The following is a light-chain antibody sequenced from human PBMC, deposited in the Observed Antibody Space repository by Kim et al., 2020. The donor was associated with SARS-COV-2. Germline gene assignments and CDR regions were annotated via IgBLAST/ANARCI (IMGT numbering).Light chain of an antibody. CDR2: AAS. CDR3: QKYNTVPLT. V-gene: IGKV1-27*01. CDR1: QDIGNY. J-gene: IGKJ4*01. Sequence: TSVGDRVTITCRASQDIGNYLAWYQQKPGKVPKLLIFAASTLQSGVPSRFSGSGSVTDFTLTISSLQPEDVATYYCQKYNTVPLTFGGGTKVDIK.